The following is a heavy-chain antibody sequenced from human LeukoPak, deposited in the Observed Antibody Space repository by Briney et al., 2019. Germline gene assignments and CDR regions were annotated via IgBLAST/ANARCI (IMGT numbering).Heavy chain of an antibody. J-gene: IGHJ4*02. CDR3: ARNPDWAYFDY. Sequence: PGGSLRLSCAASGFTFTNYGMNWVRQAPGRGREWVSYISSTTRTIYFADSEKGRFTISRDNAGNSLYLQMNSLRDEDTAVYFCARNPDWAYFDYWGQGALVTVSS. CDR2: ISSTTRTI. V-gene: IGHV3-48*02. D-gene: IGHD3-9*01. CDR1: GFTFTNYG.